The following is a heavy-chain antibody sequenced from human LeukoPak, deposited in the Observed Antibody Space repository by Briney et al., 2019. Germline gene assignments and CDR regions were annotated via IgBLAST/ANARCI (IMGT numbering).Heavy chain of an antibody. J-gene: IGHJ4*02. D-gene: IGHD4-23*01. V-gene: IGHV3-53*01. CDR1: GFTFSSNA. CDR2: IYSGGST. CDR3: ARDREYGGIDY. Sequence: QPGGSLRLSCAASGFTFSSNAMSWVRQAPGKGLEWVSVIYSGGSTYYADSVKGRFTISRDNSKNTLYLQMNSLRAEDTAVYYCARDREYGGIDYWGQGTLVTVSS.